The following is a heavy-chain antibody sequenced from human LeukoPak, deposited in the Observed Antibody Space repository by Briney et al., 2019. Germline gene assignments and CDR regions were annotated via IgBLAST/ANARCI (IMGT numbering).Heavy chain of an antibody. D-gene: IGHD3-16*01. Sequence: ASVKVSCKASGYTFTDYFMHWVRQAPGQGLEWMGWINPNSGGTNYAHKFQGRVTMTRDTSISTAYMELSSLRSEDTAVYYCARDNDSRDPPHFDYWGQGTLVTVSS. CDR1: GYTFTDYF. J-gene: IGHJ4*02. V-gene: IGHV1-2*02. CDR3: ARDNDSRDPPHFDY. CDR2: INPNSGGT.